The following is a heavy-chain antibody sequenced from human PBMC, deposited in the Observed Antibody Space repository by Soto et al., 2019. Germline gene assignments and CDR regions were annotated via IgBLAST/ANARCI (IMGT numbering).Heavy chain of an antibody. CDR1: GGTFSSYA. V-gene: IGHV1-69*01. J-gene: IGHJ6*02. CDR3: ASDYDFWSGYPEPFYYYYGMDV. D-gene: IGHD3-3*01. CDR2: IIPIFGTA. Sequence: QVQLVQSGAEVKKPGSSVKVYCKASGGTFSSYAISWVRQAPGQGLEWMGGIIPIFGTANYAQKFQGRVTITADESTSTAYMEMSSLRSEETAVYYCASDYDFWSGYPEPFYYYYGMDVWGQGTTVTVSS.